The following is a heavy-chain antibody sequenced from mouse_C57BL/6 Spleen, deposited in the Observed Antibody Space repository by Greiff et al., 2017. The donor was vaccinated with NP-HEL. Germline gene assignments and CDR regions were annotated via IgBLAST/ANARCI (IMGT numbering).Heavy chain of an antibody. CDR2: ISSGSSTI. CDR1: GFTFSDYG. D-gene: IGHD2-2*01. CDR3: ARGVTFDY. J-gene: IGHJ2*01. V-gene: IGHV5-17*01. Sequence: EVHLVESGGGLVKPGGSLKLSCAASGFTFSDYGMHWVRQAPEKGLEWVAYISSGSSTIYYADTVKGRFTISRDNAKNTLFLQMTGRRSEDTAMYYCARGVTFDYWGQGTTLTVSS.